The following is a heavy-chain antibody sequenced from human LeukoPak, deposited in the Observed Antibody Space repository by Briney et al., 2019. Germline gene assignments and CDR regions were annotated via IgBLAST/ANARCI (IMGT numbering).Heavy chain of an antibody. J-gene: IGHJ6*02. CDR2: INHSGST. CDR1: GGSFSGYY. Sequence: SETLSLTCAVYGGSFSGYYWSWIRQPPGKGLEWIGEINHSGSTNYNPSLKSRVTISVDTSKNQFSLKLSSVTAADTAVYYCARSHPSGRRYYYYGMDVWGQGTTVTVSS. V-gene: IGHV4-34*01. D-gene: IGHD6-19*01. CDR3: ARSHPSGRRYYYYGMDV.